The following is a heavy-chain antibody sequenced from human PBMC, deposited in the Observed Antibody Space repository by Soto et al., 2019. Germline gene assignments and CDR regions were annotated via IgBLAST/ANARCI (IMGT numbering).Heavy chain of an antibody. Sequence: GGSLRLSCAASGFTFDDYAMHWVRQAPGKGLEWVSGISWNSGSIGYADSVKGRFTISRDNAKNSLYLQMNSLRAEDTALYYCAKDKAAAALVLFDYWGQGTLVTVSS. CDR3: AKDKAAAALVLFDY. V-gene: IGHV3-9*01. D-gene: IGHD6-13*01. CDR2: ISWNSGSI. CDR1: GFTFDDYA. J-gene: IGHJ4*02.